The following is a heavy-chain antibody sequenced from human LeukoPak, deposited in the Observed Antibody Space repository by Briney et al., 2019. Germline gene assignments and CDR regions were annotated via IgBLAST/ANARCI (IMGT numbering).Heavy chain of an antibody. CDR2: IYSGGST. V-gene: IGHV3-66*01. CDR3: ARTYSEAFDI. CDR1: GFTFSRYG. J-gene: IGHJ3*02. D-gene: IGHD2-21*01. Sequence: HPGGSLRLSCAASGFTFSRYGMHWVRQAPGKGLEWVSVIYSGGSTYYADSVKGRFTISRDNSKNTLYLQMNSLRAEDTAVYYCARTYSEAFDIWGQGTMVTVSS.